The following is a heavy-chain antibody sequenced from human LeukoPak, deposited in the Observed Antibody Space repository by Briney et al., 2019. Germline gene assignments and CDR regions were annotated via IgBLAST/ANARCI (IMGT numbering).Heavy chain of an antibody. CDR3: ARQGTGDTHYYYYGMDV. J-gene: IGHJ6*02. Sequence: PSETLSLTCAVSGGSISSSNWWSWVRQPPGKGLEWIGEIYHSGSTNYNPSLKSRVTISVDKSKNQFSLKLSSVTAADTAVYYCARQGTGDTHYYYYGMDVWGQGTTVTVSS. CDR2: IYHSGST. D-gene: IGHD7-27*01. CDR1: GGSISSSNW. V-gene: IGHV4-4*02.